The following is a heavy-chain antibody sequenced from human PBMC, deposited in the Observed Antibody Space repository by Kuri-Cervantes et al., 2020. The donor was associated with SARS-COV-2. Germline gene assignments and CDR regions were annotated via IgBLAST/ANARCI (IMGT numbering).Heavy chain of an antibody. V-gene: IGHV4-30-4*08. CDR2: IYYSGST. J-gene: IGHJ3*02. Sequence: SETLSLTCTVSGGSTSSGDYYWSWIRQPPGKGLEWIGYIYYSGSTYYNPSLKSRVTISVDTSKNQFSLKLSAVTAADTAVYYCAREYGSGSYYVQIDIWGQGTMVTVSS. D-gene: IGHD3-10*01. CDR3: AREYGSGSYYVQIDI. CDR1: GGSTSSGDYY.